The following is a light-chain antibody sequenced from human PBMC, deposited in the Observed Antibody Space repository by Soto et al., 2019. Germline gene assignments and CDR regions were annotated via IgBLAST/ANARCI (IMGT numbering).Light chain of an antibody. V-gene: IGKV3-15*01. CDR1: QSVSTN. CDR3: QQNNKWPWT. CDR2: GAS. J-gene: IGKJ1*01. Sequence: EILMTQSPATLSVSPGERVTLSCRASQSVSTNLAWYQQRPGQTPRLLIYGASTRATGVPARFSGSGSGTEFTLTISSLQSEDFAVYFCQQNNKWPWTFGPGTKVQVK.